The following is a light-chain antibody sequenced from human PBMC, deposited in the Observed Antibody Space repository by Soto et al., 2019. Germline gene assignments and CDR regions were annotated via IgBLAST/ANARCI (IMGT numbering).Light chain of an antibody. V-gene: IGKV4-1*01. CDR2: WAT. CDR1: QSLLYSSTNKNY. J-gene: IGKJ5*01. CDR3: QQYYSTPPT. Sequence: DIVMTQSPDFLGVSLGERATINCKSSQSLLYSSTNKNYLVWYQQKPGQPPKVLIHWATTRESGVPDRFSGSGSGTDFTLTISSLHPEDVALYYCQQYYSTPPTFGQETRLEIK.